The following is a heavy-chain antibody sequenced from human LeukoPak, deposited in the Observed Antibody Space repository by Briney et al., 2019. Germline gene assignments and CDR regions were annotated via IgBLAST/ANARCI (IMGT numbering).Heavy chain of an antibody. Sequence: RASVKVSCKTSGYTFTVHYMNWARQAPGQGLEWMGRINPTTGVANYAQKFQGRITVTRDTSINTACMELSSLTSDDTAVYYCARLDRNYYYLDVWGQGTTVTVSS. CDR2: INPTTGVA. J-gene: IGHJ6*03. D-gene: IGHD1-1*01. V-gene: IGHV1-2*06. CDR1: GYTFTVHY. CDR3: ARLDRNYYYLDV.